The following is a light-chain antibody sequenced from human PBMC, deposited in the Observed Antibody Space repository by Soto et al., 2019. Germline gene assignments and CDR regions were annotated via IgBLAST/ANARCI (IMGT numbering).Light chain of an antibody. CDR3: QQYNNWPPT. CDR2: GVS. J-gene: IGKJ1*01. CDR1: QSVRGN. V-gene: IGKV3-15*01. Sequence: EIVMTQSPATLSVSPGERATLSCRASQSVRGNLAWYQQKPGQAPRLLIYGVSTKASGIPARLSGSGSGTEFTLTISSLQSEDVAVYCCQQYNNWPPTFGQGTKVDIK.